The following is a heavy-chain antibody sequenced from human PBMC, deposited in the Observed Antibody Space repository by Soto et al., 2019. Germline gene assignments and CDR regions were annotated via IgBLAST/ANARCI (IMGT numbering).Heavy chain of an antibody. Sequence: ASVKVSCKASGYTFTSYDINWVRQATGQGLEWMGWMNPNSGNTGYAQKFQGRVTMTRNTSISTAYMELSSLRSEDTAVYYCARGKRVGYDYVWGSYRYRYYFDYWGQ. CDR1: GYTFTSYD. CDR2: MNPNSGNT. J-gene: IGHJ4*01. V-gene: IGHV1-8*01. CDR3: ARGKRVGYDYVWGSYRYRYYFDY. D-gene: IGHD3-16*02.